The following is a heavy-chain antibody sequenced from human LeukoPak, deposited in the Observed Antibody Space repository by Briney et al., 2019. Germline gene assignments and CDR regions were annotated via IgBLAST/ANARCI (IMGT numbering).Heavy chain of an antibody. CDR3: ARSSWKLLWFGELLPNDY. V-gene: IGHV4-39*07. J-gene: IGHJ4*02. CDR2: IYHSGST. CDR1: GGSISSSSYY. D-gene: IGHD3-10*01. Sequence: SETLSLACTVSGGSISSSSYYWGWIRQPPGKGLEWIGSIYHSGSTYYNPSLKSRVTISVDTSKNQFSLKLSSVTAADTAVYYCARSSWKLLWFGELLPNDYWGQGTLVTVSS.